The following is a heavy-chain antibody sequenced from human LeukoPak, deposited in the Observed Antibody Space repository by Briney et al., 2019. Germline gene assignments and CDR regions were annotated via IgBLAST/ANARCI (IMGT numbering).Heavy chain of an antibody. CDR2: FDPEDGET. CDR3: ATSQLSFDDAFDI. J-gene: IGHJ3*02. Sequence: ASVKVFFKVSGYTLPELSVHWVRQAPGKGLEWMGGFDPEDGETIYAQKFQGRVTMTEDTSTDTAYMELSSLRSEDTAVYYCATSQLSFDDAFDIWGQGTMVTVSS. D-gene: IGHD3-16*02. CDR1: GYTLPELS. V-gene: IGHV1-24*01.